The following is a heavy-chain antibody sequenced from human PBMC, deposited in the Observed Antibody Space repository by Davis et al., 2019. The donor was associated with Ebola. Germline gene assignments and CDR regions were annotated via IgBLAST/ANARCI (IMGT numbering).Heavy chain of an antibody. CDR2: INSDGSST. J-gene: IGHJ4*02. CDR1: GFTFSSYW. CDR3: ARVTDSGSYYSPFDY. V-gene: IGHV3-74*01. D-gene: IGHD1-26*01. Sequence: PGGSLRLSCAASGFTFSSYWMHWVRQAPGKGLVWVSRINSDGSSTSYTDSVKGRFTISRDNAKNTLYLQMNSLRAEDTAVYYCARVTDSGSYYSPFDYWGQGTLVTVSS.